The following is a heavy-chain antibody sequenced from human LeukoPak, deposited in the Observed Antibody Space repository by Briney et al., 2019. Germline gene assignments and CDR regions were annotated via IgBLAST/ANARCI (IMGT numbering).Heavy chain of an antibody. CDR1: GGSISSYY. CDR2: IYYSGST. V-gene: IGHV4-59*01. D-gene: IGHD3-22*01. Sequence: SETLSLTCTVSGGSISSYYWSWIRQPPGKGLEWIGNIYYSGSTNYNPSLKSRVTISVDTSKNQFSLKLSSVTAADTAVYYCTRGSIAYYYMDVWGEGTTFTVSS. CDR3: TRGSIAYYYMDV. J-gene: IGHJ6*03.